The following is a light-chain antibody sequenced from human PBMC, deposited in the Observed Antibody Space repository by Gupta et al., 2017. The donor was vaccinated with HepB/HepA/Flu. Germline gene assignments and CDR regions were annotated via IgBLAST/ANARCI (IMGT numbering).Light chain of an antibody. CDR2: DAS. Sequence: DIQMTQSPSSLSASLGDRVTITCQASQSITTFLVWYQHKPGKAPKILIYDASSFQSGVSSRFSGSGSGTDFTLTISRPQPEDFATYYCQQTYTTPITFGQGTRLESK. CDR3: QQTYTTPIT. V-gene: IGKV1-39*01. J-gene: IGKJ5*01. CDR1: QSITTF.